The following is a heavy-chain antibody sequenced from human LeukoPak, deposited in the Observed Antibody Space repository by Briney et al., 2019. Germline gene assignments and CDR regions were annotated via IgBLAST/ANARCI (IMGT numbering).Heavy chain of an antibody. D-gene: IGHD2-15*01. J-gene: IGHJ4*02. Sequence: PSETLSLTCTVSRGSISGSYWSWLRQPPGKGLEWIGYIHYSGTTRYNPSLESQTSISVDMSKNQFSLRLSSVTAADTATYYCTKQKLDSGSGHYYFDYWGQGTLVTVSS. CDR1: RGSISGSY. CDR2: IHYSGTT. V-gene: IGHV4-59*01. CDR3: TKQKLDSGSGHYYFDY.